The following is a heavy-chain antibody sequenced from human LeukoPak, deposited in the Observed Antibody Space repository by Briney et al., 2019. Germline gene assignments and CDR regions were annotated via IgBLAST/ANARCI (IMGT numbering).Heavy chain of an antibody. CDR2: IIPIFGTA. V-gene: IGHV1-69*13. D-gene: IGHD5-12*01. Sequence: SVKVSCKASGGTFNSYAISWVRQAPGQGLEWMGGIIPIFGTANYAQKFQGRVTITADESTSTAYMELSSLRSEDTAVYYCARGAGYSGYDRSGEFDYWGQGTLVTVSS. J-gene: IGHJ4*02. CDR1: GGTFNSYA. CDR3: ARGAGYSGYDRSGEFDY.